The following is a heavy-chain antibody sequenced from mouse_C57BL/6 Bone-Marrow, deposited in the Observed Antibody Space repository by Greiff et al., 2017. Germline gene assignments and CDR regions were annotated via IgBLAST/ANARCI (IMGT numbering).Heavy chain of an antibody. J-gene: IGHJ4*01. CDR1: GFTFSDYG. V-gene: IGHV5-17*01. D-gene: IGHD1-1*01. CDR3: ARGTTVARHYYAMDY. Sequence: EVKLMESGGGLVKPGGSLKLSCAASGFTFSDYGMHWVRQAPEKGLEWVAYLSSGSSTIYYADTVKGRFTISRDNAKNTLFLQMTSLRSEDTAMYYCARGTTVARHYYAMDYWGQGTSVTVSS. CDR2: LSSGSSTI.